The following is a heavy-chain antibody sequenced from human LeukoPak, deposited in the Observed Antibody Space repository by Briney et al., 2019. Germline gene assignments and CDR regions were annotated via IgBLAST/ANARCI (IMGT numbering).Heavy chain of an antibody. CDR2: IYYSGST. V-gene: IGHV4-59*01. D-gene: IGHD5-18*01. CDR1: GGSISSYY. CDR3: ARAYSYGRPLDY. Sequence: SETLSLTCTVSGGSISSYYWSWIRQPPGKGLEWVGYIYYSGSTNYNPSLRSRVTISVDTSKNQFSLKLSSVTAADTAVYYCARAYSYGRPLDYWGQGTLVTVSS. J-gene: IGHJ4*02.